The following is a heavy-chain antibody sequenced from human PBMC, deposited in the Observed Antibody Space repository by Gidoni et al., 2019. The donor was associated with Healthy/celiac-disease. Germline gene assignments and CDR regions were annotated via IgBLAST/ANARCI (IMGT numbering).Heavy chain of an antibody. Sequence: QVQLVQSGAEVKKPGPSVKVSCKASGGTFSSYATSWVRQAPGHGLEWMGGIIPIFGTANYAQKFQGRVTITADKSTSTAYMELSSLRSEDTAVYYCARYDYSGNSGFYYYYMDVWGKGTTVTVSS. CDR3: ARYDYSGNSGFYYYYMDV. J-gene: IGHJ6*03. CDR1: GGTFSSYA. CDR2: IIPIFGTA. V-gene: IGHV1-69*06. D-gene: IGHD4-4*01.